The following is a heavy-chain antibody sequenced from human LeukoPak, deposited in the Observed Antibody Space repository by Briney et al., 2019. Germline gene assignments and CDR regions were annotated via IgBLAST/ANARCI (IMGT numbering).Heavy chain of an antibody. CDR2: IWYDGSNK. CDR3: ARRNYYDSSGYLIDY. V-gene: IGHV3-33*01. CDR1: GFTFSSYG. J-gene: IGHJ4*02. D-gene: IGHD3-22*01. Sequence: GGSLRLSCAASGFTFSSYGMHWVRQAPGKGLEWVAVIWYDGSNKYYADSVKGRLTISRDNSKNTLYLQMNSLRAEDTAVYYCARRNYYDSSGYLIDYWGQGTLLTVSS.